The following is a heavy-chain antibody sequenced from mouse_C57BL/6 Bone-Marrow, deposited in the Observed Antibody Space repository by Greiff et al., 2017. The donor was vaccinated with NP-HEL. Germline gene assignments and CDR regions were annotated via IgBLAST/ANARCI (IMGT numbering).Heavy chain of an antibody. CDR1: GYTFTSYD. CDR2: IYPRDGST. Sequence: QVQLQQSGPELVKPGASVKLSCKASGYTFTSYDINWVKQRPGQGLEWIGWIYPRDGSTKYNEKFKGKATLTVDTSSSTAYMELHSLTSEDSAVYFRERAIKGDYYLNAYWGQGTLVTVSA. D-gene: IGHD1-1*01. CDR3: ERAIKGDYYLNAY. V-gene: IGHV1-85*01. J-gene: IGHJ3*01.